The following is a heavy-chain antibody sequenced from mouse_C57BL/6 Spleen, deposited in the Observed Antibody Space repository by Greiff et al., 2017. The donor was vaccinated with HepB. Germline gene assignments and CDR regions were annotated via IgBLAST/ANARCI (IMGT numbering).Heavy chain of an antibody. CDR2: IYPRSGNT. CDR3: ARDGSSSYYYAMDY. D-gene: IGHD1-1*01. Sequence: QVQLQQSGAELARPGASVKLSCKASGYTFTSYGISWVKQRTGQGLEWIGEIYPRSGNTYYNEKFKGKATLTAAKASSTAYMELRSLTSEDSAVYVCARDGSSSYYYAMDYWGQGTSVTVSS. J-gene: IGHJ4*01. V-gene: IGHV1-81*01. CDR1: GYTFTSYG.